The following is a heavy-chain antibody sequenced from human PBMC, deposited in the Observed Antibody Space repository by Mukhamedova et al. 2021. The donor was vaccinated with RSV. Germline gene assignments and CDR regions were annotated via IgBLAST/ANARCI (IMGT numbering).Heavy chain of an antibody. V-gene: IGHV3-11*06. CDR3: ARDTYYYYGMDV. J-gene: IGHJ6*02. Sequence: EHRRFTISRDNAKNSLYLQMNSLRAEDTAVYYCARDTYYYYGMDVWGQGTKVTVSS.